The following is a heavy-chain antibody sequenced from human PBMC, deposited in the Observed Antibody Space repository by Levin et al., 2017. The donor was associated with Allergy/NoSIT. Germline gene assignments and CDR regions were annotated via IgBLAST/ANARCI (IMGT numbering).Heavy chain of an antibody. Sequence: GESLKISCAASGFTFSSYWMSWVRQAPGKGLEWVANIKQDGSEKYYVDSVKGRFTISRDNAKNSLYLQMNSLRAEDTAVYYCARNIVLVPAALKYYYYDYGMDVWGQGTTVTVSS. CDR3: ARNIVLVPAALKYYYYDYGMDV. CDR2: IKQDGSEK. J-gene: IGHJ6*02. CDR1: GFTFSSYW. D-gene: IGHD2-2*01. V-gene: IGHV3-7*01.